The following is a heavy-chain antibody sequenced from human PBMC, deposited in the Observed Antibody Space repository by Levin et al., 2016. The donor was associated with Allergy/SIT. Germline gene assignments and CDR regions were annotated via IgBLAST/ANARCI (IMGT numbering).Heavy chain of an antibody. CDR2: IIPIFGTA. J-gene: IGHJ6*02. CDR3: ASPSEGQLPAHLFYYGMDV. D-gene: IGHD6-6*01. Sequence: WVRQAPGQGLEWMGGIIPIFGTANYAQKFQGRVTITADESTSTAYMELSSLRSEDTAVYYCASPSEGQLPAHLFYYGMDVWGQGTTVTVSS. V-gene: IGHV1-69*01.